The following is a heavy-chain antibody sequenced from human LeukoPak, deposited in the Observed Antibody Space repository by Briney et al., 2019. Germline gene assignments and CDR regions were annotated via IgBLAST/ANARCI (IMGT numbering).Heavy chain of an antibody. V-gene: IGHV3-48*04. CDR1: GFTFSTYG. CDR3: AELGITMIGGV. D-gene: IGHD3-10*02. Sequence: GGSLRLSCVASGFTFSTYGMNWVRQAPGKGLEWVSYISSSGSTIYYADSVKGRFTISRDNAKNSLYLQMNSLRAEDTAVYYCAELGITMIGGVWGKGTTVTISS. J-gene: IGHJ6*04. CDR2: ISSSGSTI.